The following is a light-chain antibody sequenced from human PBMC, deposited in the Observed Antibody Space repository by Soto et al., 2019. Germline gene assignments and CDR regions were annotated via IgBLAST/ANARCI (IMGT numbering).Light chain of an antibody. CDR3: QQGYSSPHA. Sequence: DIQMTQSPSSLSTSVGDRVTITCRASQSVRTYLNWYQQKPGKPPKLLISGSSRLQGGVPSRFNGSGSGTDFTLIISSLQPEDVATYYCQQGYSSPHAFGQGTKVDIK. CDR1: QSVRTY. CDR2: GSS. V-gene: IGKV1-39*01. J-gene: IGKJ2*01.